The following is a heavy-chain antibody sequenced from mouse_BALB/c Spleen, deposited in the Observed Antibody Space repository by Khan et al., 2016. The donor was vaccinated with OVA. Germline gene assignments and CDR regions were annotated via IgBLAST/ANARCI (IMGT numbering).Heavy chain of an antibody. V-gene: IGHV2-6-1*01. CDR3: ARQTYYHYYIMDY. Sequence: QVQLKQSGPGLVAPSQSLSITCTISGFSLTNYGVHWVRQPPGKGLEWLGVIWSDGSTTYNSALKSRLSISKDNSKSQVFLKMNSLQTDDTAMYXCARQTYYHYYIMDYWGQGTSVTVSS. D-gene: IGHD2-10*01. CDR1: GFSLTNYG. J-gene: IGHJ4*01. CDR2: IWSDGST.